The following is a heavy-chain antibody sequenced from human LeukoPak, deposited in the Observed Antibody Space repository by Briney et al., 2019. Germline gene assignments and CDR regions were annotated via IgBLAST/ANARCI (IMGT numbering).Heavy chain of an antibody. CDR3: ARDGVLTGYYAYDAFDI. D-gene: IGHD3-9*01. CDR2: ISSSSSYI. CDR1: GFTFSSYS. V-gene: IGHV3-21*01. J-gene: IGHJ3*02. Sequence: PGGSLRLSCAASGFTFSSYSMSWVRQAPGKGLEWVSSISSSSSYIYYADSVKGRFTISRDNAKNSLYLQMNSLRAEDTAVYYCARDGVLTGYYAYDAFDIWGQGTMVTVSS.